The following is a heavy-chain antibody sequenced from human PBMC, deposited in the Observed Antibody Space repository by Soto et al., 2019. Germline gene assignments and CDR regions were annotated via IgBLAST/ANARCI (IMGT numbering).Heavy chain of an antibody. D-gene: IGHD3-9*01. Sequence: SAEVTCKASRYRLPGYYSRWVRQAPEQGLEWMGWINPNSGGTNYAQKFQGRFTMTRDTSFSTAYMELSRLRSDDTAIYYCARDLKYYDTLTGYYKEGYYFDYWGQGTLVTVSS. CDR1: RYRLPGYY. CDR2: INPNSGGT. V-gene: IGHV1-2*02. J-gene: IGHJ4*02. CDR3: ARDLKYYDTLTGYYKEGYYFDY.